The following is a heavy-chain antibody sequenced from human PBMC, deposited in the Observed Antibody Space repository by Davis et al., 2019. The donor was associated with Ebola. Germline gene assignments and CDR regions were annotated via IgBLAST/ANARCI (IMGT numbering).Heavy chain of an antibody. Sequence: GESLKISCAASGFTFSSYSMNWVRQAPGKGLEWVANIKDDGSETDYVDSVKGRFTISRDNAKNSLYLQMNSLRPEDSAVYYCGRPDRSIRATPGFWGQGALVTVSS. V-gene: IGHV3-7*01. CDR1: GFTFSSYS. D-gene: IGHD1-14*01. J-gene: IGHJ4*02. CDR3: GRPDRSIRATPGF. CDR2: IKDDGSET.